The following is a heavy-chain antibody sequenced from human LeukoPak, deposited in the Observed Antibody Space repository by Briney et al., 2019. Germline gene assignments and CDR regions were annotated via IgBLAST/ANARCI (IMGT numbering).Heavy chain of an antibody. CDR3: ARSGSSTSCPRDY. J-gene: IGHJ4*02. Sequence: ASVKVSCKASGYTFTSYYIHWVRQAPGQGLEWVGIINPGGGSTSYAQKFQGRVTMTRDTSTSTVYMDLSSLRSEDTAVYYCARSGSSTSCPRDYWGQGTLVTVSS. CDR2: INPGGGST. CDR1: GYTFTSYY. V-gene: IGHV1-46*01. D-gene: IGHD2-2*01.